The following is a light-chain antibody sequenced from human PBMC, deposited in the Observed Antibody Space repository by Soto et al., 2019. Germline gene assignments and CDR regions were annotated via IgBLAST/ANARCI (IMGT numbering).Light chain of an antibody. CDR3: QQYGSSPS. V-gene: IGKV3-15*01. CDR1: QSVSSN. CDR2: GAS. Sequence: EIVMTQSPATLSVSPGERATLSCRASQSVSSNLAWYQQKPGQAPRFLIYGASTRATGIPARFSGSGSGTEFTLTISSLQSEDFAVYYCQQYGSSPSFGQGTKVDIK. J-gene: IGKJ1*01.